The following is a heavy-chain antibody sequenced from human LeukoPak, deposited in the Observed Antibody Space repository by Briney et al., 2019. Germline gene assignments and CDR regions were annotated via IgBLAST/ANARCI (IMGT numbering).Heavy chain of an antibody. V-gene: IGHV3-23*01. CDR2: IRSSGDST. CDR1: GFTFSNYG. CDR3: ARASGPRLY. J-gene: IGHJ4*02. Sequence: QSGGSLRLSCAASGFTFSNYGMSWVRQAPGKGLEWVSSIRSSGDSTYYADSVKGRFTISRDNSKNTLYLQMNSLRAEDTAVYYCARASGPRLYWGQGTLVTVSS.